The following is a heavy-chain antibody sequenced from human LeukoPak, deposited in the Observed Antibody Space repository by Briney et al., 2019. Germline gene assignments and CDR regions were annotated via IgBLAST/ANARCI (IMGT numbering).Heavy chain of an antibody. CDR2: ISSDGNYK. J-gene: IGHJ2*01. CDR1: GFSLSTYA. CDR3: ARHHKGSREALDL. Sequence: GGSLRLSCAATGFSLSTYAMHWVRQAPGKGLVWVTMISSDGNYKNYADALKGRFTISRDNSKNTLYLQMNSLRVEDTAFYYCARHHKGSREALDLWGRGTLVTVSS. D-gene: IGHD1-14*01. V-gene: IGHV3-30*01.